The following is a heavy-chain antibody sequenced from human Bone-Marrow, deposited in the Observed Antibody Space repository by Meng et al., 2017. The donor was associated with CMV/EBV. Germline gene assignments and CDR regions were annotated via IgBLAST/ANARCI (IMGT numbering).Heavy chain of an antibody. Sequence: QVRLVQSGAEVKKPGASVKVSCKASGYTFTGYYMHWVRQAPGQGLEWMGWINPNSGGTNYAQKFLGRVTMTRDTSISTAYMELSRLRSDDTAVYYCARAHCSSTSCLIDYWGQGTLVTVSS. D-gene: IGHD2-2*01. J-gene: IGHJ4*02. V-gene: IGHV1-2*02. CDR1: GYTFTGYY. CDR2: INPNSGGT. CDR3: ARAHCSSTSCLIDY.